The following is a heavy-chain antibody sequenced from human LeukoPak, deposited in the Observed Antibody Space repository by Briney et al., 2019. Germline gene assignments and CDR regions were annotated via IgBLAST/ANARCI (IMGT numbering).Heavy chain of an antibody. Sequence: PSENLSLTCAVYGGAFSGYYWSWIRQPPGKGLEWIGEINHSGSTNYNPSLKSRVTISVDTSKNQFSLKLSSVTAADTAVYYCAGEADCSSTSCRSGMRAFDIWGQGTMVTVSS. V-gene: IGHV4-34*01. CDR3: AGEADCSSTSCRSGMRAFDI. D-gene: IGHD2-2*01. CDR2: INHSGST. CDR1: GGAFSGYY. J-gene: IGHJ3*02.